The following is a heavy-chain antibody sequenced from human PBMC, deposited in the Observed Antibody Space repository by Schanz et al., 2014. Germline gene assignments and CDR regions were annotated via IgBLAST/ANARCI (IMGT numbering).Heavy chain of an antibody. V-gene: IGHV1-69*04. D-gene: IGHD3-9*01. CDR3: AKVDRTRYYAMDV. Sequence: QVQLLQSGSEVKKPGASVKVSCEISGYTVSALAMHWVRQAPGQGLEWMGRIIPILDKTNYAQKFQGRVTMTADKSTSTVYMEVSGLRSEDTAVYYSAKVDRTRYYAMDVWGQGTTVTVSS. J-gene: IGHJ6*02. CDR1: GYTVSALA. CDR2: IIPILDKT.